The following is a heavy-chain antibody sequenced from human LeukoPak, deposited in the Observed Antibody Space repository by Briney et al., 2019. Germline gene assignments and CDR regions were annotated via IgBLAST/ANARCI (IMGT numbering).Heavy chain of an antibody. J-gene: IGHJ4*02. CDR1: GGSISSGGYY. V-gene: IGHV4-31*03. D-gene: IGHD1-26*01. Sequence: SETLSLTCTVSGGSISSGGYYWRWIRQHPGKGLEWIGYIYYSGSTYYSPSLKSRVTISADTSKNQFSLKLSSVTAADTAVYYCARKTYSGSYYFDYWGQGTLVTVSS. CDR2: IYYSGST. CDR3: ARKTYSGSYYFDY.